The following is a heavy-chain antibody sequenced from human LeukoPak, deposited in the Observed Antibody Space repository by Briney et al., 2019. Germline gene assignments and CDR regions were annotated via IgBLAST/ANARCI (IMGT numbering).Heavy chain of an antibody. Sequence: GGSLRLSCAASGFTFSSYSMNWVRQAPGKGLEWVSSISSSSSYIYYADSVKGRFTISRDNAKNSLYLQMNSLRAEDTAVYYCARESAPDDRGTSVRYYGMDVWGQGTTVTVSS. D-gene: IGHD3-10*01. CDR3: ARESAPDDRGTSVRYYGMDV. V-gene: IGHV3-21*01. J-gene: IGHJ6*02. CDR2: ISSSSSYI. CDR1: GFTFSSYS.